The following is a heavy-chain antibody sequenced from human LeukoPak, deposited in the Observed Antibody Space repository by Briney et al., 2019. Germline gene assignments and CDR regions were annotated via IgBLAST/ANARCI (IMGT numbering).Heavy chain of an antibody. D-gene: IGHD1-26*01. CDR1: GFAVSSNH. Sequence: TGGSLRLSCAASGFAVSSNHMNWVRQAPGKGLEWVSVIFNGGSTYYADSVKGRFTISRDSSKNTLYLQMNSLRAEDTAVYYCATSIVGLTYDEHFQHWGQGTLVTVSS. V-gene: IGHV3-53*01. CDR3: ATSIVGLTYDEHFQH. CDR2: IFNGGST. J-gene: IGHJ1*01.